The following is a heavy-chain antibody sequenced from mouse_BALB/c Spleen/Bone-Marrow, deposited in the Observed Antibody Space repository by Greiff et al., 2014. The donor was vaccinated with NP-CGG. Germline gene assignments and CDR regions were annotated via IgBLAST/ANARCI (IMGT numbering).Heavy chain of an antibody. CDR3: AHDAPFAY. CDR2: IDPANGNT. J-gene: IGHJ3*01. CDR1: GFNIKDTY. D-gene: IGHD2-3*01. V-gene: IGHV14-3*02. Sequence: EVKLEESGAELVKPGASVKSSCTTSGFNIKDTYIHWVKQRPEQGLEWIGRIDPANGNTKYDPEFQGKATITADTSSNTAYLHLSSLTSEDTAVYSCAHDAPFAYWGQGTLVTVSA.